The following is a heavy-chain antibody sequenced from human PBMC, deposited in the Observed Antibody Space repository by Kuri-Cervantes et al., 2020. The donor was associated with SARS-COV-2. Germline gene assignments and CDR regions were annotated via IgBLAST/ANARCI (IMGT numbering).Heavy chain of an antibody. CDR3: ARRIGSSSPYYYFDY. CDR1: GGFISMYY. V-gene: IGHV4-59*12. J-gene: IGHJ4*02. Sequence: ESLKISCTVSGGFISMYYWSWIRQPPGKGLEWIGYTHYSGSTNSNHSLKSRVTISLDTSKNQFSLRLTSVTAADTAVYYCARRIGSSSPYYYFDYWGQGAVVTVSS. D-gene: IGHD6-13*01. CDR2: THYSGST.